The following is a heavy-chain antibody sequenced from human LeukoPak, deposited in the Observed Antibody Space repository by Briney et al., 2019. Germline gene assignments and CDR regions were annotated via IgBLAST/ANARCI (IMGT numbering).Heavy chain of an antibody. Sequence: PGGSLRLSCAASGFSFSSHWMNWVRQAPGKGLQWVATIKGDGSEKFYVDSVKGRFTISRDNAKNSLYLQMNSLRAEDTAVYYCAREYYDSSGYEDGIDYWGQGTLVTVSS. CDR2: IKGDGSEK. V-gene: IGHV3-7*01. D-gene: IGHD3-22*01. CDR1: GFSFSSHW. J-gene: IGHJ4*02. CDR3: AREYYDSSGYEDGIDY.